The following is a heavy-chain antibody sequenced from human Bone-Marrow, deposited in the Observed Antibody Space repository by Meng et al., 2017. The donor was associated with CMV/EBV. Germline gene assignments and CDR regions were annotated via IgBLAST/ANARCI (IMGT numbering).Heavy chain of an antibody. D-gene: IGHD3-3*01. CDR1: GGTFSSYA. V-gene: IGHV1-69*05. CDR2: IIPIFGTA. CDR3: ARDRWDYDFWSGYPTFDY. J-gene: IGHJ4*02. Sequence: SVKVSCKASGGTFSSYAISWVRQAPGQGLEWMGGIIPIFGTANYAQKFQGRVTITTDESTSTAYMELSSLRSEDTAVYYCARDRWDYDFWSGYPTFDYWGQGTLVTVSS.